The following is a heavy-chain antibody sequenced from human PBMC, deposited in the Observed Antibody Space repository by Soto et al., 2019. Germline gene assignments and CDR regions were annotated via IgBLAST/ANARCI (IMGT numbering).Heavy chain of an antibody. V-gene: IGHV4-39*01. CDR3: ARQDQNPHYDYIWGSYPGDAFDI. D-gene: IGHD3-16*02. J-gene: IGHJ3*02. CDR1: GFTISSSSYY. Sequence: SETLSLTCTVSGFTISSSSYYWGWIRQPPGKGLEWIGSIYYSGSTYYNPSLKSRVTISVDTSKNQFSLKLSSVTAADTAVYYCARQDQNPHYDYIWGSYPGDAFDIWGQGTMVTVSS. CDR2: IYYSGST.